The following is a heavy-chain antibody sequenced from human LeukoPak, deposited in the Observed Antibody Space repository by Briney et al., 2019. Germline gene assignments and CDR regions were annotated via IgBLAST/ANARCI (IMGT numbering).Heavy chain of an antibody. J-gene: IGHJ4*02. CDR2: IGTSSSTI. CDR3: ARHDYGGNSGDN. CDR1: GFTFSSYG. Sequence: GGSLRLSCAASGFTFSSYGMNWVRQAPEKGLEWVSYIGTSSSTIYYADSVKGRFTISRDNAKNSLNLQMNSLRDEDTAVYYCARHDYGGNSGDNWGQGTLVTVSS. D-gene: IGHD4-23*01. V-gene: IGHV3-48*02.